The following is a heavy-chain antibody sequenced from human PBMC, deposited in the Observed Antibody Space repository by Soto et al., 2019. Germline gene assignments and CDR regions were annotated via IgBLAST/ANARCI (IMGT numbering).Heavy chain of an antibody. Sequence: SETLSLTCTVSGGSISNYYWDWLRQPPGKGLEWIGTTYYNGNAYYNPSLKSRVSMSVDTSKNQFSLKLVSVTAADTAVYYCARHFVAVVIKGWGYWGQGTLVTVSS. CDR1: GGSISNYY. J-gene: IGHJ4*02. CDR3: ARHFVAVVIKGWGY. D-gene: IGHD3-10*01. CDR2: TYYNGNA. V-gene: IGHV4-39*01.